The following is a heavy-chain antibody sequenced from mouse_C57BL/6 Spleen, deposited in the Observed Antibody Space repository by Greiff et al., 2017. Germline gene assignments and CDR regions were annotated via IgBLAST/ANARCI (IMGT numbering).Heavy chain of an antibody. V-gene: IGHV5-17*01. CDR2: ISSGSSTI. J-gene: IGHJ4*01. CDR3: ARYSNYERGAMDY. D-gene: IGHD2-5*01. CDR1: GFTFSDYG. Sequence: DVKLVESGGGLVKPGGSLKLSCAASGFTFSDYGMHWVRQAPEKGLEWVAYISSGSSTIYYADTVKGRFTISRDNAKNTLFLQMTSLRSEDTAMYYCARYSNYERGAMDYWGQGTSVTVSS.